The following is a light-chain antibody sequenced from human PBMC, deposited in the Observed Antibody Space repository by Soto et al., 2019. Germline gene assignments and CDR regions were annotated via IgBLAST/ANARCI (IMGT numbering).Light chain of an antibody. J-gene: IGKJ3*01. Sequence: DIQMTQSPSSLSASVGDRVTITCRASQSISSYLNWYQQKPGKAPKFLIYGASSLQSGVPSRFSGSGSGTDFTLTISSLQPEDFATYYCQQSYSTPDTFGPGTKVDIK. CDR1: QSISSY. CDR2: GAS. V-gene: IGKV1-39*01. CDR3: QQSYSTPDT.